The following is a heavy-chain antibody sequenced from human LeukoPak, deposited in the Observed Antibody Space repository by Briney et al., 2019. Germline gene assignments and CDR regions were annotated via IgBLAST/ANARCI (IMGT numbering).Heavy chain of an antibody. D-gene: IGHD2-21*01. CDR3: AKDRWYCGGDCYSYYFDY. Sequence: GGSLRLSCAASGFTFSSYAMSWVRQAPGQGLEWVSAISGIGGSTYYADSVKGRFTISRDNSKNTLYLQMNSLRSEDTAVYYCAKDRWYCGGDCYSYYFDYWGQGTLVSVSS. V-gene: IGHV3-23*01. CDR2: ISGIGGST. J-gene: IGHJ4*02. CDR1: GFTFSSYA.